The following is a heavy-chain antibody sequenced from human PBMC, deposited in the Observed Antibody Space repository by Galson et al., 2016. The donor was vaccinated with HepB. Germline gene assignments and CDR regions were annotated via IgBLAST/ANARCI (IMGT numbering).Heavy chain of an antibody. J-gene: IGHJ6*02. Sequence: SLRLSCAASGFTFSSYWMHWVRQAPGKGLVWVSRINSDGSSTSYADSVKGRFTISRDNSKNTLYLQMNTLRADDTAVYFCAKPQGYCYGARCDYQYGLDVWGQGTTVTVSS. CDR3: AKPQGYCYGARCDYQYGLDV. D-gene: IGHD2-15*01. V-gene: IGHV3-74*01. CDR1: GFTFSSYW. CDR2: INSDGSST.